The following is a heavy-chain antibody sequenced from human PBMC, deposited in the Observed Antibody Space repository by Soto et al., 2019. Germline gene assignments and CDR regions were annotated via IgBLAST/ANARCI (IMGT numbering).Heavy chain of an antibody. Sequence: GASVKVSCKASGGTFSSYAISWVRQAPGQGLEWMGGIIPIFGTANYAQKFQGRVTITADKSTSTAYMELSSLRSEDTAVYYCARHSFGYYDSSGYSYYFDYWGQGTLVTVSS. CDR1: GGTFSSYA. CDR3: ARHSFGYYDSSGYSYYFDY. D-gene: IGHD3-22*01. CDR2: IIPIFGTA. V-gene: IGHV1-69*06. J-gene: IGHJ4*02.